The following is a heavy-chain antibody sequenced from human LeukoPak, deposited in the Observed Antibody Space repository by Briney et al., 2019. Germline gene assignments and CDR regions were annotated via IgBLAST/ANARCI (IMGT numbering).Heavy chain of an antibody. V-gene: IGHV3-49*03. CDR2: IRSKAYGGTT. CDR3: TRDRYDYDSKESFDY. CDR1: GFTFGDYA. D-gene: IGHD4-17*01. Sequence: GGSLRLSCTASGFTFGDYAMSWFRQAPGKGLEWVGFIRSKAYGGTTEYAASVKGGLTISRDDSKSIAYLQMNSLKTEDTAVYYCTRDRYDYDSKESFDYWGQGTLVTVSS. J-gene: IGHJ4*02.